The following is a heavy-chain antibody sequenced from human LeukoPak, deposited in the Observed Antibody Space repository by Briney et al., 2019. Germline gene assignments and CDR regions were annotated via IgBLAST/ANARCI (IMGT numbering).Heavy chain of an antibody. Sequence: PGGSLRLSCAASGFTFSSYAMTWVRQAPGKGLEWVSAISGSGGSTYYADSVKGRFTISRDNSKNTLYLQMNSLRAEDTAVYYCAKGGKGYSPFGESSVWGQGTLVTVSS. V-gene: IGHV3-23*01. CDR1: GFTFSSYA. CDR2: ISGSGGST. J-gene: IGHJ4*02. D-gene: IGHD3-10*01. CDR3: AKGGKGYSPFGESSV.